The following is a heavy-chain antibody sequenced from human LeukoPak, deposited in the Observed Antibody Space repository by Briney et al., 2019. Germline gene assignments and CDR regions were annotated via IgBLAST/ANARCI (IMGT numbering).Heavy chain of an antibody. D-gene: IGHD1-26*01. CDR1: GFTFSNAW. CDR3: ARDRGSYGRQWSSNWFDP. CDR2: IKQDGSEK. J-gene: IGHJ5*02. V-gene: IGHV3-7*01. Sequence: TGGSLRLSCAASGFTFSNAWMSWVRQAPGKWLEWVANIKQDGSEKYYVDSVKGRFTISRDNAKNSLYLQMNSLRAEDTAVYYCARDRGSYGRQWSSNWFDPWGQGTLVTVSS.